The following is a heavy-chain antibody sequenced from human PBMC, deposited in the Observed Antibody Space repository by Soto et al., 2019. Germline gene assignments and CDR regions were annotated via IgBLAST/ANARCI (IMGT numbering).Heavy chain of an antibody. Sequence: ASVKVSCKASGYIFTGYHMHWVRQAPGQGLEWMGWINPNSGGTKYAQKFQGRVTMPRDTSISTAYMELRSLRSDDTAVYYCAREELPLYYYGMDVWGQGTTVTVSS. V-gene: IGHV1-2*02. D-gene: IGHD1-7*01. J-gene: IGHJ6*02. CDR1: GYIFTGYH. CDR2: INPNSGGT. CDR3: AREELPLYYYGMDV.